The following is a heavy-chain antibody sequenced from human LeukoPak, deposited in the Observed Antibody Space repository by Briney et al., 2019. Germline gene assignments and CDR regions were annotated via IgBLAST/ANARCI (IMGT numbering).Heavy chain of an antibody. CDR3: AREYTSSWPFEY. D-gene: IGHD6-13*01. CDR2: IWYDGSNK. CDR1: GFTFSSYG. V-gene: IGHV3-33*01. J-gene: IGHJ4*02. Sequence: PGRSLRLSCAVSGFTFSSYGMHWVRQAPGKGLEWVAVIWYDGSNKYYADSVKGRFTISRDNSKNTLYLQMNSLRAEDTAVYYCAREYTSSWPFEYWGQGTLVTVSS.